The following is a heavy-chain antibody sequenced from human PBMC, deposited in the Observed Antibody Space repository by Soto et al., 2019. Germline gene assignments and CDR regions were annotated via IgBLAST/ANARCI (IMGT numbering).Heavy chain of an antibody. J-gene: IGHJ5*02. CDR2: IIPILGIA. V-gene: IGHV1-69*02. D-gene: IGHD6-13*01. CDR1: GGTFSSYT. Sequence: ASVKVSCKASGGTFSSYTISWVRQPPGQGLEWMGRIIPILGIANYAQKFQGRVTITADKSTSTAYMELSSLRSEDTAVYYCASNRGIEADGSFAWGQGTLVTVS. CDR3: ASNRGIEADGSFA.